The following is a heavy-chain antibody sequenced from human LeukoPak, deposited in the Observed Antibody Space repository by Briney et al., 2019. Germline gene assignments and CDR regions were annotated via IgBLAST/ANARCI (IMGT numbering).Heavy chain of an antibody. CDR3: ARRGFGDY. Sequence: RGSLRLSCAASGFTFSSYAMHWVRQAPGKVLEWVAVISYDGSNKYYADSVKGRFTISRDNSKNALYLQMNSLRADDTAVYCCARRGFGDYWGQGTLVTVSS. V-gene: IGHV3-30*04. J-gene: IGHJ4*02. D-gene: IGHD3-10*01. CDR1: GFTFSSYA. CDR2: ISYDGSNK.